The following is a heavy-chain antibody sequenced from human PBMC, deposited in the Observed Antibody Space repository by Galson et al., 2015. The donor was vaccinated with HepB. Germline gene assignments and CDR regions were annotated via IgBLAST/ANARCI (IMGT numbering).Heavy chain of an antibody. D-gene: IGHD1-26*01. CDR3: ARSYYSGTYCLDY. J-gene: IGHJ4*02. V-gene: IGHV1-3*01. Sequence: SVKVSCTASGYTFTSYAIHWVRQAPGQRLEWMGWINAGNGNTKYSQKFQGRVTITRDTSASTAYLQLTSLRSEDTAVYYCARSYYSGTYCLDYWGQGTLVTVSS. CDR1: GYTFTSYA. CDR2: INAGNGNT.